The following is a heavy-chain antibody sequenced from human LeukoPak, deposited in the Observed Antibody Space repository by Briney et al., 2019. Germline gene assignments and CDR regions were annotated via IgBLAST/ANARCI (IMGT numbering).Heavy chain of an antibody. Sequence: PGGSLRLSCAPAGLTVSIYAMSWVRHAPGEGLEWASAISGSGGSTYYADSVKGRFTISGDNSKNTLYLQMICLRGEDTGVYYCAKDSSTWFGVLLNYYYGMDVWGQGTTVTVSS. CDR1: GLTVSIYA. V-gene: IGHV3-23*01. D-gene: IGHD3-10*01. J-gene: IGHJ6*02. CDR3: AKDSSTWFGVLLNYYYGMDV. CDR2: ISGSGGST.